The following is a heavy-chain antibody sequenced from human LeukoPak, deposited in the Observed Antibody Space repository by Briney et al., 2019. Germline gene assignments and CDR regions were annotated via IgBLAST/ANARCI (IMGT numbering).Heavy chain of an antibody. CDR3: ARGGIAMTTATYFDY. J-gene: IGHJ4*02. CDR1: GFTFSSYA. V-gene: IGHV3-64*01. D-gene: IGHD4-11*01. CDR2: IRSNGDRT. Sequence: GGSLRLSCAASGFTFSSYAMYWVRQAPGKGLEYVSGIRSNGDRTDYANSVKCRFTISRDNSKNTLYLQMGSLRAEDMAVYYCARGGIAMTTATYFDYWGQGTLVTVSS.